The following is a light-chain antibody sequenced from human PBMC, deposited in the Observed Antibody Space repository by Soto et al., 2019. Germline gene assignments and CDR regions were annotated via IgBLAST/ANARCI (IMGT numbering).Light chain of an antibody. CDR3: QQYNKWPYT. V-gene: IGKV3-15*01. Sequence: DIVMTQSPATLSVSPGETAALSCRAGQSVGRNFAWYQQKPGQAPRLLIYGASTRATDIPARFRGSGSGTEFTLTISSLPSEDFAIYYCQQYNKWPYTFGQGTKLEIK. CDR1: QSVGRN. J-gene: IGKJ2*01. CDR2: GAS.